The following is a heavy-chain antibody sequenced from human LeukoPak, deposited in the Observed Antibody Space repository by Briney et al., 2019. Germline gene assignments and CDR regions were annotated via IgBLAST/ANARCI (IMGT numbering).Heavy chain of an antibody. J-gene: IGHJ4*02. CDR2: INHSGSA. V-gene: IGHV4-30-2*01. CDR3: ARVGTRTGYSYGLYYFDY. Sequence: SQTLSLTCTVSGGSISSGGYYWSWIRQPPGKGLEWIGEINHSGSANYNPSLKSRVTISVDTSKNQFSLKLSSVTAADTAVYYCARVGTRTGYSYGLYYFDYWGQGTLVTVSS. CDR1: GGSISSGGYY. D-gene: IGHD5-18*01.